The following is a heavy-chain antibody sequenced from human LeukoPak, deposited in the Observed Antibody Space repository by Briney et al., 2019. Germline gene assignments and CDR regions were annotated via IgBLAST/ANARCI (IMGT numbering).Heavy chain of an antibody. CDR3: ARPYYYDSRIDP. CDR2: MYYSGST. D-gene: IGHD3-22*01. CDR1: GGSISSGDYY. Sequence: SETLSLTCTVSGGSISSGDYYWSWIRQPPGKGLEWIAYMYYSGSTYYNPSLMSRVTMSADTSKNQLSLKLSSVTAADTAVYYCARPYYYDSRIDPWGQGILVTVSS. V-gene: IGHV4-30-4*01. J-gene: IGHJ5*02.